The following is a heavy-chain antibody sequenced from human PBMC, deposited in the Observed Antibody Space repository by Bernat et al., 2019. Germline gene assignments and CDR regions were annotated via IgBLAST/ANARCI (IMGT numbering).Heavy chain of an antibody. CDR3: AREKPTVTTILYYYYGMDV. D-gene: IGHD4-17*01. CDR1: GFTFSSYG. V-gene: IGHV3-33*01. CDR2: IWYDGSNK. J-gene: IGHJ6*02. Sequence: QVQLVESGGGVVQPGRSLRLSCAASGFTFSSYGMHWVRQAPGKGLEWVAVIWYDGSNKYYADSVKGRFTISRDNSKNTLYLQMNSLRAEDTAVYYWAREKPTVTTILYYYYGMDVWGQGTTVTVSS.